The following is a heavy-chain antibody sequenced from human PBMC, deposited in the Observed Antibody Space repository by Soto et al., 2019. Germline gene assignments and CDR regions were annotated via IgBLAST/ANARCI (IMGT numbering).Heavy chain of an antibody. CDR1: GFTFSAYY. J-gene: IGHJ4*02. CDR3: ARALVLGVGALSQ. CDR2: ISDSGSLT. V-gene: IGHV3-11*01. D-gene: IGHD1-26*01. Sequence: GGSLRLSCAASGFTFSAYYMSWIRQAPGKGLEWVSYISDSGSLTHYGDSVKGRFTISRDNAKASLYLQMDSLRAEDAAIYYCARALVLGVGALSQWGQGTLVTVSS.